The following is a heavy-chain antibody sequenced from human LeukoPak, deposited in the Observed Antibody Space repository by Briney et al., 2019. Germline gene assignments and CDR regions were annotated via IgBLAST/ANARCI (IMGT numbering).Heavy chain of an antibody. J-gene: IGHJ4*02. D-gene: IGHD6-19*01. CDR1: GYTFTSYG. CDR3: ARVGGSPYYFDY. Sequence: ASVKGSCKASGYTFTSYGISWVRQAPGHGLEWVGWISAYNGNTNYAQKLQGRVTMTTDTSTSTAYMERRSLRSVDTAVYYCARVGGSPYYFDYWGQGTLVTVSS. CDR2: ISAYNGNT. V-gene: IGHV1-18*01.